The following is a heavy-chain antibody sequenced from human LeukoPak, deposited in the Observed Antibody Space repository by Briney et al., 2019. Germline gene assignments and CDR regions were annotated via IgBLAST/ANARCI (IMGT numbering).Heavy chain of an antibody. D-gene: IGHD1-7*01. CDR3: AREGTVSFFDY. CDR2: VNHSGNT. J-gene: IGHJ4*02. CDR1: GGSFSGYY. Sequence: PSETLSLTCAVYGGSFSGYYWSWIRQPPGKGLEWIGEVNHSGNTNYNPSLKSRVTISVDTSKNQFSLKLSSVTAADTAAYHCAREGTVSFFDYWGQGTLVTVSS. V-gene: IGHV4-34*01.